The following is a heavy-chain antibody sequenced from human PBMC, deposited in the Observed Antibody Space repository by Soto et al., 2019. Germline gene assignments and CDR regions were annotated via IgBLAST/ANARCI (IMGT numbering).Heavy chain of an antibody. CDR1: RDTFTSYY. J-gene: IGHJ5*02. CDR3: ARSSGGKFGIIIAGTNWFAP. V-gene: IGHV1-46*01. Sequence: ASVKVSCKAPRDTFTSYYINWVRQAPGQGLEWMGVINPHGGSTAYAQKFKGRVTLTRDTSASTVYMEVSSLTSEDTAMYYCARSSGGKFGIIIAGTNWFAPWGQGTLVTVSS. D-gene: IGHD1-26*01. CDR2: INPHGGST.